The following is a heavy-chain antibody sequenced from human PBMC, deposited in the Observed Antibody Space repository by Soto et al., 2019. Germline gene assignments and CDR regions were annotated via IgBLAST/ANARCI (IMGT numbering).Heavy chain of an antibody. D-gene: IGHD3-10*01. V-gene: IGHV4-59*01. Sequence: KTSETLSLTCIVSGGSMSEYFWSWIRQSPGKGLEWIGYIYYLGSTDYNPSLKSRVTISVDTSKRQFSLRLTSVTAADTAVYYCARDGYDGSGSPYPAYWGPGTQVTVSS. CDR1: GGSMSEYF. CDR3: ARDGYDGSGSPYPAY. CDR2: IYYLGST. J-gene: IGHJ4*02.